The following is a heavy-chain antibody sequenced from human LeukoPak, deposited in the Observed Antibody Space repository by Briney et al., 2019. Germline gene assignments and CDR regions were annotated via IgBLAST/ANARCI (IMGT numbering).Heavy chain of an antibody. CDR1: GFTFNDYW. V-gene: IGHV3-7*03. Sequence: GGSLRLSCAASGFTFNDYWMTWVRQAPGKGLEWVAHIKQDGSEKYYVDSLKGRFTISRDNAKDSLFLQMNSLRAEDTAVYYCVRDCSSASLSSGCYYAMDVWGKGTTVTVSS. D-gene: IGHD2-2*01. J-gene: IGHJ6*04. CDR3: VRDCSSASLSSGCYYAMDV. CDR2: IKQDGSEK.